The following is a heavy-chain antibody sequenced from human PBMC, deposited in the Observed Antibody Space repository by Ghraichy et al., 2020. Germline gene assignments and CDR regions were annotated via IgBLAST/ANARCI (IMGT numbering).Heavy chain of an antibody. Sequence: KISSSSSTIYYADSVKGRFTISRDNAKNSLYLQMNSLRDEDTAVYYCAREAPFLEWLLDYLGFNTPATTEIYTIAYTLSLHDALPICLVKDYY. CDR3: AREAPFLEWLLDYLGFNTPATTEIYTIAYTLSLHDALPICLVKDYY. D-gene: IGHD3-3*02. J-gene: IGHJ6*03. CDR2: ISSSSSTI. V-gene: IGHV3-48*02.